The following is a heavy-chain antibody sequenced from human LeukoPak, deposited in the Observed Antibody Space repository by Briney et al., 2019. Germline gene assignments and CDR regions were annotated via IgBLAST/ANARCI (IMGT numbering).Heavy chain of an antibody. CDR1: GFPFSLYG. D-gene: IGHD3-3*01. V-gene: IGHV3-30*02. Sequence: PGGSLSLSCAAAGFPFSLYGMQGVRQAPGKGRQGVAFIRYDASNEYYVYSVKGRFTISRDNSENTLYLQMNSLRTEDTAVYYCARFDYWSGFYPLDHWGQGTLVTVSS. CDR3: ARFDYWSGFYPLDH. J-gene: IGHJ4*02. CDR2: IRYDASNE.